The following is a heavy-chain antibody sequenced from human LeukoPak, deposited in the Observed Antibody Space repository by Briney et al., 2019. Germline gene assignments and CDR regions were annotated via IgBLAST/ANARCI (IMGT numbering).Heavy chain of an antibody. D-gene: IGHD3-22*01. CDR1: GGSISSGSYY. V-gene: IGHV4-61*02. CDR2: IYTSGST. CDR3: ASRYYDSSSGAFDI. J-gene: IGHJ3*02. Sequence: SQTLSLTCTVSGGSISSGSYYWGWIRQPAGKGLEWIGRIYTSGSTNYNPSLKSRVTISVDTSKNQFSLKLSSVTAADTAVYYCASRYYDSSSGAFDIWGQRTMVTVSS.